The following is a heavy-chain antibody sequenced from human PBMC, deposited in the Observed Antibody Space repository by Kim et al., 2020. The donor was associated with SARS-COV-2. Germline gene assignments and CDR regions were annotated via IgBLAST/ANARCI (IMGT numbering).Heavy chain of an antibody. D-gene: IGHD2-15*01. CDR3: ASEDGGNQCGELDY. Sequence: ADAVKGRFTISIDNSKNTVYLQLNSLRGEDTAVYYWASEDGGNQCGELDYWGQGTLVTVSS. J-gene: IGHJ4*02. V-gene: IGHV3-30*01.